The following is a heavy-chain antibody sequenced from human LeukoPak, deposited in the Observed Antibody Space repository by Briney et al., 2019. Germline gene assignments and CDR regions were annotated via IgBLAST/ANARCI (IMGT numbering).Heavy chain of an antibody. CDR2: IYYSGSA. Sequence: PSETLSLTCTVSGGSISSSSYYWGWIRQPPGKGLEWIGSIYYSGSAYYNPSLKSRVTISVDTSKNQFSLKLSSVTAADTAVYYCARRPNYDFWSGSRVNPVDYWGQGTLVTVSS. CDR1: GGSISSSSYY. D-gene: IGHD3-3*01. V-gene: IGHV4-39*01. J-gene: IGHJ4*02. CDR3: ARRPNYDFWSGSRVNPVDY.